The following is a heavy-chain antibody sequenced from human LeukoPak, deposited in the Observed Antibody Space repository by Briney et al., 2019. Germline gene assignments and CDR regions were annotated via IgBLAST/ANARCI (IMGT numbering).Heavy chain of an antibody. CDR2: IIPILGIA. Sequence: SVKVSCKASGGTFSSYAISWVRQAPGQGLEWMGRIIPILGIANYAQKFQGRVTITADKSTSTAYMELSGLRSEDTAVYYCARDPGYCSSTSCSLVNGNWYFDLWGRGTLVTVSS. CDR3: ARDPGYCSSTSCSLVNGNWYFDL. D-gene: IGHD2-2*01. V-gene: IGHV1-69*04. CDR1: GGTFSSYA. J-gene: IGHJ2*01.